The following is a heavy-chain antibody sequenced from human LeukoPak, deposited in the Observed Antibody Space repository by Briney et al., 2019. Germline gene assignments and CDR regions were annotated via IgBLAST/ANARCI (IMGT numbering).Heavy chain of an antibody. CDR3: GRVTSSY. V-gene: IGHV3-48*03. CDR1: GFTFSSYE. J-gene: IGHJ4*02. CDR2: ISDSGNTI. Sequence: SGGSLRLSCTASGFTFSSYEMIWVRQAPGKGLEWLSYISDSGNTIYYADSVKGRFTVSRDNAKSSLFLQMNSLRVEDTAVYYCGRVTSSYWGQGTLVTVSS.